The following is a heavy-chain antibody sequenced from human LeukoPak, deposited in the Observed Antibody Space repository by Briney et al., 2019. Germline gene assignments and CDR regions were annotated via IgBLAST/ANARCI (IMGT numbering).Heavy chain of an antibody. Sequence: PGGSLRLSCASSGFKFSDYYMSWIRQVPGKGLEWISYISSRGDVIYSVDSVKGRFTISRDNAKSLLYLQMNSLRAEDTAVYYCARQGVQLERYYYYYYMDVWGKGTTVTVSS. CDR1: GFKFSDYY. CDR2: ISSRGDVI. D-gene: IGHD1-1*01. V-gene: IGHV3-11*04. J-gene: IGHJ6*03. CDR3: ARQGVQLERYYYYYYMDV.